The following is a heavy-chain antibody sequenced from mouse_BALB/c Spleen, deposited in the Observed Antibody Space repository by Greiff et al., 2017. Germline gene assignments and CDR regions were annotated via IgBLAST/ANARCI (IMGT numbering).Heavy chain of an antibody. CDR2: INSNGGST. V-gene: IGHV5-6-2*01. CDR3: ARHDYGNYGYWYFDV. CDR1: GFTFSSYY. J-gene: IGHJ1*01. D-gene: IGHD2-1*01. Sequence: EVHLVESGGGLVKLGGSLKLSCAASGFTFSSYYMSWVRQTPEKRLELVAAINSNGGSTYYPDTVKGRFTISRDNAKNTLYLQMSSLKSEDTALYYCARHDYGNYGYWYFDVWGAGTTVTVSS.